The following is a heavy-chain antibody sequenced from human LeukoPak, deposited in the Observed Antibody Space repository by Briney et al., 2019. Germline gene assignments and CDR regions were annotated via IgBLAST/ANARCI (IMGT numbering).Heavy chain of an antibody. CDR2: INRDGSER. CDR3: ARRNAMDV. Sequence: GGSLRLSCVASGFTFSDYWMTWVRQAPGKGLEWVANINRDGSERYYVDSVKGRFTISRDDAKSSLYLQMNSLRAEDTAVYYCARRNAMDVWGQGTTVIVFS. J-gene: IGHJ6*02. V-gene: IGHV3-7*03. CDR1: GFTFSDYW.